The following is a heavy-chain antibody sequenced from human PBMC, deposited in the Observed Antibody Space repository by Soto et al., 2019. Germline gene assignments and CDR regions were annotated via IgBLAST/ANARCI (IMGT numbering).Heavy chain of an antibody. CDR1: GFTFGSYG. Sequence: GGSLRLSCAASGFTFGSYGMHWVRQAPGKGLEWVAVIWYDGSNKYYADSVKGRFTISRDNSKNTLYLQMNSLRAEDTAVYYCARDGDIAAAGTSAFDIWGQGTMVTVSS. V-gene: IGHV3-33*01. J-gene: IGHJ3*02. CDR2: IWYDGSNK. D-gene: IGHD6-13*01. CDR3: ARDGDIAAAGTSAFDI.